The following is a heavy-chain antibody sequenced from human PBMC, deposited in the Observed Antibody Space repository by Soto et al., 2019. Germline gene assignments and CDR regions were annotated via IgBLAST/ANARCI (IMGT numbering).Heavy chain of an antibody. CDR3: ARGAVDFDL. CDR1: GGSIGSGDYH. J-gene: IGHJ3*01. CDR2: IYYSGST. Sequence: QVQLQESGPGLVKPSQTLSLTCTVSGGSIGSGDYHWSWIRQPPGKGLECIGYIYYSGSTYYIPSLKSRVIISVDTSKNQFSLKLSSVTAADTAVYYCARGAVDFDLWGQGTIVTVSS. V-gene: IGHV4-30-4*01.